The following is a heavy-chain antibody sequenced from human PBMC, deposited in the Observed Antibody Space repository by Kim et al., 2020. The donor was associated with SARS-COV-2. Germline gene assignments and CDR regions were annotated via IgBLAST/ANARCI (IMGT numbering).Heavy chain of an antibody. V-gene: IGHV3-30*04. D-gene: IGHD3-22*01. CDR3: ARDPGYYYDSSDDAFDI. Sequence: GGSLRLSCAASGFTFSSYAMHWVRQAPGKGLEWVAVISYDGSNKYYADSVKGRFTISRDNSKNTLYLQMNSLRAEDTAVYYCARDPGYYYDSSDDAFDIWGQGTMVTVSS. J-gene: IGHJ3*02. CDR2: ISYDGSNK. CDR1: GFTFSSYA.